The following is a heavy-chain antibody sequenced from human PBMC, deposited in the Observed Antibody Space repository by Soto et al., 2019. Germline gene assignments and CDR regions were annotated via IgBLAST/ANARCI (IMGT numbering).Heavy chain of an antibody. CDR3: AKDRKQQWSDFDY. Sequence: GGSLRLSCEASGFTFDDYAMTWVRQSPGNGWEGVTSNSGSGKSAYYADSVKGRFTIARDKSKNTVSLQMVSLRAEDTAVYYCAKDRKQQWSDFDYWGQGTLVTVSS. D-gene: IGHD2-15*01. CDR1: GFTFDDYA. CDR2: NSGSGKSA. V-gene: IGHV3-23*01. J-gene: IGHJ4*01.